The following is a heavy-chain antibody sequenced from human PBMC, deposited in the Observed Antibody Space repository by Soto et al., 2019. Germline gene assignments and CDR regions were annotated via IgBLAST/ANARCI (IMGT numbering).Heavy chain of an antibody. V-gene: IGHV4-31*03. Sequence: SETLSLTYTVSGSAISMGGYYWSCIRQHPGKGLEWIGYIYYSGSTSYNPSLKSRVTISVDTSKNQFSLKLSSVTAADTAVYYCARETQERYYYYYFMDVWGKGTTVTVSS. CDR3: ARETQERYYYYYFMDV. D-gene: IGHD1-1*01. J-gene: IGHJ6*03. CDR2: IYYSGST. CDR1: GSAISMGGYY.